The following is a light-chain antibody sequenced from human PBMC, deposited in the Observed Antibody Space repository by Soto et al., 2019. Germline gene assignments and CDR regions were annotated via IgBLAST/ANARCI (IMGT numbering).Light chain of an antibody. CDR2: GAS. V-gene: IGKV3-20*01. Sequence: EILFTQSPGTLSLSPGERATLSCRASQSVSNNYLAWYQQKPGQAPRLLIYGASNRDTGIPDRFSGSGSGTDFTLTISRLEPEDFAVYYCQQYNKWPQTFGQGTRLEIK. J-gene: IGKJ5*01. CDR1: QSVSNNY. CDR3: QQYNKWPQT.